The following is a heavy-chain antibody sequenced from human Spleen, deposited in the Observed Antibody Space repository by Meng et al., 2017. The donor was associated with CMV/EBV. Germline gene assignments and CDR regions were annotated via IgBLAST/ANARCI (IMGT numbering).Heavy chain of an antibody. CDR1: GGTFTTYA. V-gene: IGHV1-69*10. CDR2: ILTVLGVT. J-gene: IGHJ4*02. CDR3: AKRTSNSSPFDY. Sequence: CKPSGGTFTTYAITWVRQAPGQGLECLGGILTVLGVTHYAQKFQGRVTFTADTSTSTAYMELRSLTPEDTAVYYCAKRTSNSSPFDYWGQGTLVTVSS. D-gene: IGHD6-6*01.